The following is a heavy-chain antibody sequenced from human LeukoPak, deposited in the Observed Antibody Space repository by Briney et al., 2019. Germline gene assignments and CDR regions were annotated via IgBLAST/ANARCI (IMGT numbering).Heavy chain of an antibody. CDR3: AHSGACGGDCYPDY. J-gene: IGHJ4*02. CDR2: IYWNDDK. V-gene: IGHV2-5*01. D-gene: IGHD2-21*01. Sequence: SGPTLVNPTQTLTLTCTFSGFSLSTRGVGVGWIRQPPGKALEWLALIYWNDDKRYSPSLKSRLTITKDTSKNQVVLTMTNMDPVDTATHYCAHSGACGGDCYPDYWGQGTLVTVSS. CDR1: GFSLSTRGVG.